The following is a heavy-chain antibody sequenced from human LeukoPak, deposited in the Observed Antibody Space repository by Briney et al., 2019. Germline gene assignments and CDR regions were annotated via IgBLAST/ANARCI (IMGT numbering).Heavy chain of an antibody. D-gene: IGHD4-17*01. CDR1: GFTFRDYV. V-gene: IGHV3-23*01. Sequence: GGSLRLSCAASGFTFRDYVISWVRQAPGKGLEWVSSISPSGDSTYYAGSVRGRFTLSRDNSKNTVYSQMNSLRAEDTAIYYCAPDWPSAVTTTPGFWGQGTMVIVSS. CDR2: ISPSGDST. J-gene: IGHJ3*01. CDR3: APDWPSAVTTTPGF.